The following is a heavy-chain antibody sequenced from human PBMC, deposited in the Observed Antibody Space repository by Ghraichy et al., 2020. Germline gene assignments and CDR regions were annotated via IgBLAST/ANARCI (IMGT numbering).Heavy chain of an antibody. V-gene: IGHV3-7*01. CDR2: INQDGSDD. CDR3: ARGAGITDALDV. D-gene: IGHD6-25*01. Sequence: GGSLRLSCSASGFSFSSYAMHWVRQAPGKGLEWVANINQDGSDDFCVDSLKGRFTISRDNGKDSLYLQINSLRVEDTAVYYCARGAGITDALDVWGHGTRVSVSS. J-gene: IGHJ3*01. CDR1: GFSFSSYA.